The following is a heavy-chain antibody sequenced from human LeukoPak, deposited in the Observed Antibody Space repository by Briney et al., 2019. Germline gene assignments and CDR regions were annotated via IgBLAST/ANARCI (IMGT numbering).Heavy chain of an antibody. D-gene: IGHD6-6*01. Sequence: ASVRVSCKASGYTFTSYHMHWVRLAPGQGLEWMGIINPSSGSTTYAQKSQDRVTMTRDTSTSTVYMDLSSLRSEDTAVYYCARMWAARRIYYFDFWGQGTLVTVSS. V-gene: IGHV1-46*01. CDR3: ARMWAARRIYYFDF. CDR2: INPSSGST. CDR1: GYTFTSYH. J-gene: IGHJ4*02.